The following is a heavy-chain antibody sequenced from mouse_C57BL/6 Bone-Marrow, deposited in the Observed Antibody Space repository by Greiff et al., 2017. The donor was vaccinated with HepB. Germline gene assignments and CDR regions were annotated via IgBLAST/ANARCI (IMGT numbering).Heavy chain of an antibody. CDR1: GYTFTSYW. Sequence: QVQLQQPGAELVKPGASVKLSCKASGYTFTSYWMHWVKQRPGQGLEWIGMIHPNSGSTNYNEKFKSKATLTVDKSSSTAYMQLSSLTSEDSAVYYCARSWVTTAHYYAMDYWGQGTSVTVSS. J-gene: IGHJ4*01. V-gene: IGHV1-64*01. D-gene: IGHD2-2*01. CDR3: ARSWVTTAHYYAMDY. CDR2: IHPNSGST.